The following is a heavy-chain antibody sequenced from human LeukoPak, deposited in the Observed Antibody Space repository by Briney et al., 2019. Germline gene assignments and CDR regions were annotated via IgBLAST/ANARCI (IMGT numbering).Heavy chain of an antibody. Sequence: SETLSLTCTVSGVSVRNNNYYWGWIRQPPGKGLEWIGSIYYSGATYYNPSLKSRVTISIDTSNNQLSPKLTSVTAADTAVYYCARGGDQTSGDYWGQGAQVTVSS. J-gene: IGHJ4*02. CDR1: GVSVRNNNYY. CDR3: ARGGDQTSGDY. CDR2: IYYSGAT. D-gene: IGHD2-21*02. V-gene: IGHV4-39*01.